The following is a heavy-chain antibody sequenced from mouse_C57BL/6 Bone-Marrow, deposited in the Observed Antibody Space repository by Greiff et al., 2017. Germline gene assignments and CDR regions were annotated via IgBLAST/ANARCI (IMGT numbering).Heavy chain of an antibody. CDR3: ARLWLREGYFDY. J-gene: IGHJ2*01. Sequence: QVQLQQPGAELVKPGASVKLSCKASGYTFTSYWMHWVKQRPGRGLEWIGRIGPNSGGTKYNEKFKSTATLTVDKPSSTAYMPLSSLTSDDSAVYYCARLWLREGYFDYWGQGTTLRGSS. CDR1: GYTFTSYW. V-gene: IGHV1-72*01. CDR2: IGPNSGGT. D-gene: IGHD2-2*01.